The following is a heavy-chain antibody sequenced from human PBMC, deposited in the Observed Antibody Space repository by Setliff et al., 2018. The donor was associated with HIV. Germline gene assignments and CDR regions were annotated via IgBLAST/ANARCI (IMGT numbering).Heavy chain of an antibody. CDR3: AREHCSGGSCNGFDI. CDR2: IYISGTT. D-gene: IGHD2-15*01. Sequence: ETLSLTCTVSGGSISTSYWNWIRQPPGKGLEWIAYIYISGTTNYNPSLKSRVTISLDTSRNQFSLKLGSVTAADPAMYYCAREHCSGGSCNGFDIWGQGTMVTVS. CDR1: GGSISTSY. V-gene: IGHV4-4*09. J-gene: IGHJ3*02.